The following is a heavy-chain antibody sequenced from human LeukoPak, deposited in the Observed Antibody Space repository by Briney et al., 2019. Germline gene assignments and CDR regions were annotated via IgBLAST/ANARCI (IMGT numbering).Heavy chain of an antibody. D-gene: IGHD3-10*01. Sequence: GGSLRLSCAASGFTFSSYGMHWVRQAPGKGLEWVAVISYDGSNKYYADSVKGRFTISRDNAKNTLYLQMNSLRAEDTAVYYCAREEYYYGSGSTDYRGQGTLVTVSS. V-gene: IGHV3-30*03. CDR2: ISYDGSNK. CDR1: GFTFSSYG. CDR3: AREEYYYGSGSTDY. J-gene: IGHJ4*02.